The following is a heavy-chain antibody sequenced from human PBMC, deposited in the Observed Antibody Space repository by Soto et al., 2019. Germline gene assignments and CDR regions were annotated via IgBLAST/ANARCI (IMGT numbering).Heavy chain of an antibody. CDR2: IYPGDSDT. CDR3: ARLYSDSSGYYTATCDY. CDR1: GYSFTSYW. V-gene: IGHV5-51*01. D-gene: IGHD3-22*01. J-gene: IGHJ4*02. Sequence: GESLKISCKGSGYSFTSYWIGWVRQMPGKGLEWMGIIYPGDSDTIYSPSFQGQVTISADKSISTAYLQWSSLKASDTAMYYCARLYSDSSGYYTATCDYWGQGTLVTVSS.